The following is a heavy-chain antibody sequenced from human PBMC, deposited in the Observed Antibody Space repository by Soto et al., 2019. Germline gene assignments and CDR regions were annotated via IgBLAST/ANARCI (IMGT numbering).Heavy chain of an antibody. CDR3: AKGEDGYDINWFDP. J-gene: IGHJ5*02. V-gene: IGHV3-23*01. CDR1: GFTFSSYV. Sequence: GGSLRLSCAASGFTFSSYVMSWVRQTPGKGLEWVPSISGIGGSTYYADSVKGRFTTSRDNSKNTLYLLMNSLRGEDTAAYYCAKGEDGYDINWFDPWGQGALVTVSS. CDR2: ISGIGGST. D-gene: IGHD5-12*01.